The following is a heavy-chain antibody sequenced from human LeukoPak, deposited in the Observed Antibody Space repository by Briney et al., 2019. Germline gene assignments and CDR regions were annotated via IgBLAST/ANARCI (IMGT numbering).Heavy chain of an antibody. CDR2: IDSDGSST. CDR3: ARDGVATIPFDY. D-gene: IGHD5-24*01. Sequence: GGSLRLSCAASGFTLSSYWMHWVRQAPGKGLVWVSRIDSDGSSTAYADSVKGRFTISRDKAKNTLYLQMISLRAEDTAVYFCARDGVATIPFDYWGQGTLVTVSS. J-gene: IGHJ4*02. V-gene: IGHV3-74*01. CDR1: GFTLSSYW.